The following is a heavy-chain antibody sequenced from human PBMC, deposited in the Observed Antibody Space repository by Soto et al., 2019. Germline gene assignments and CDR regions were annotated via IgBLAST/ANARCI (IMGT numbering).Heavy chain of an antibody. Sequence: QVQLVESGGGVVQPGRSLRLSCAASGFNFSSYAMHWVRQAPGKGLEWVAVISYDGSNKYYADSVKGRFTISRDNSKNWLYLQMNSLIAEDTAVYYCARPLWRDDYNWGYFDLWGRGTRVTVSS. CDR3: ARPLWRDDYNWGYFDL. V-gene: IGHV3-30-3*01. CDR1: GFNFSSYA. CDR2: ISYDGSNK. D-gene: IGHD4-4*01. J-gene: IGHJ2*01.